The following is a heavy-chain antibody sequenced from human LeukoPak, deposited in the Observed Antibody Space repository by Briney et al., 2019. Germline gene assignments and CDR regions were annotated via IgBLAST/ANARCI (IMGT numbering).Heavy chain of an antibody. D-gene: IGHD6-13*01. CDR1: GYTFTGYY. J-gene: IGHJ4*02. CDR2: INPNSGGT. V-gene: IGHV1-2*02. Sequence: ASVKVSCKAFGYTFTGYYTHWVRQAPGQGLEWMGWINPNSGGTNYPQKFQGRVTMTRDTSISTAYMELSRLRSDDTAVYYCASIAAGGTPFDYWGQGTLVTVSS. CDR3: ASIAAGGTPFDY.